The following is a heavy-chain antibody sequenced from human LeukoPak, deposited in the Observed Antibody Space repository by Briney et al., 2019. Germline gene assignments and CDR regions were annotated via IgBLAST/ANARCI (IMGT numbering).Heavy chain of an antibody. CDR1: GFTFSSYS. Sequence: PGGSLRLSCAASGFTFSSYSMNWVRQAPGKGLEWVSYISSSSSTIYYADSVKGRFTISRDNAKNSLYLQMNSLRAEDTAVYYCAKDRVYYGDSPFDYWGQGTLVTVSS. D-gene: IGHD4-17*01. V-gene: IGHV3-48*01. CDR2: ISSSSSTI. CDR3: AKDRVYYGDSPFDY. J-gene: IGHJ4*02.